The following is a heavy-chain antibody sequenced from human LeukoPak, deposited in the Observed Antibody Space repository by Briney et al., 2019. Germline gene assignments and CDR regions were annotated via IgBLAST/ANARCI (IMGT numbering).Heavy chain of an antibody. Sequence: PSETLSLTCTVSGGSISSSSYYWGWIRQPPGKGLEWLGSICYSGSTYYNPSLKSRVTISVDTSKNQFPLKLSSVTAADTAVYYCARHTTILGVVIDYWGQGTLVTVSS. CDR2: ICYSGST. CDR3: ARHTTILGVVIDY. V-gene: IGHV4-39*01. CDR1: GGSISSSSYY. J-gene: IGHJ4*02. D-gene: IGHD3-3*01.